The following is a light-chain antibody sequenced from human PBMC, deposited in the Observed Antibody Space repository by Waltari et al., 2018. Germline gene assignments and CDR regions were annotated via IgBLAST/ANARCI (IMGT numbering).Light chain of an antibody. CDR3: QSGDQSGNNV. J-gene: IGLJ2*01. CDR2: RDS. CDR1: VLPTDD. V-gene: IGLV3-25*03. Sequence: SYKLTQAPSVSVPPGQTARITCTVDVLPTDDAQWYQQKPDQAPVMIIFRDSERPPEIPGRFSASSSGTTVTLTISGVQPEDDADYYCQSGDQSGNNVFGGGTKLTVL.